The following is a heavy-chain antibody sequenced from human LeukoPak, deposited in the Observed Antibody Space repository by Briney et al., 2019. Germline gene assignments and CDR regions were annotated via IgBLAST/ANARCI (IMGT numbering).Heavy chain of an antibody. CDR2: ISSSRSYI. J-gene: IGHJ4*02. Sequence: GGSLRLSCSASGFTFSSYAMHWVRQAPGKGLEWVSSISSSRSYIYYADSVKGRFTISRDNAKNSLYLQMNSLRAEDTAVYYCARAGGYSSSWHPGAFDYWGQGTLVTVSS. D-gene: IGHD6-13*01. CDR1: GFTFSSYA. V-gene: IGHV3-21*01. CDR3: ARAGGYSSSWHPGAFDY.